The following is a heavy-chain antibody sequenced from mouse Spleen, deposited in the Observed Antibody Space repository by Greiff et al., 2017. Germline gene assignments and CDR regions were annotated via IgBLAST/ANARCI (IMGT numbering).Heavy chain of an antibody. CDR1: GFTFSSYA. CDR2: ISSGGSYT. CDR3: ARQEGNYGENYFDY. D-gene: IGHD2-1*01. J-gene: IGHJ2*01. V-gene: IGHV5-9-3*01. Sequence: EVMLVESGGGLVKPGGSLKLSCAASGFTFSSYAMSWVRQTPEKRLEWVATISSGGSYTYYPDSVKGRFTISRDNAKNTLYLQMGSLRSEDTAMYYCARQEGNYGENYFDYWGQGTTLTVSS.